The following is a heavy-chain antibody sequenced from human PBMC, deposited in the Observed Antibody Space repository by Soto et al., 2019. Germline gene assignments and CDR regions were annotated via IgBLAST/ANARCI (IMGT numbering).Heavy chain of an antibody. J-gene: IGHJ4*02. CDR3: ARSSVRGWSY. D-gene: IGHD3-10*02. CDR2: ITHSGST. CDR1: GGSLSGYY. Sequence: SXETLCLTCAVYGGSLSGYYWTWIRQPPGKGLDWIGEITHSGSTNYNPSLKSRVTISVDTSKNQFSLNLNSVTAADTAVYYCARSSVRGWSYWGQGALVTVSS. V-gene: IGHV4-34*01.